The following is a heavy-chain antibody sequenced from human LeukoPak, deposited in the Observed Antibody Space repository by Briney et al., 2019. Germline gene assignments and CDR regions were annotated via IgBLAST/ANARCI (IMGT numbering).Heavy chain of an antibody. CDR2: ISWNSGSI. D-gene: IGHD1-14*01. CDR3: AKDSNPADAFDI. CDR1: GFTFDDYA. Sequence: GGSLRLSCAASGFTFDDYAMHWVRQAPGKGLEWVSGISWNSGSIGYADSVKGRFTISRDNAKNSLYLQMNSLGAEDTALYYCAKDSNPADAFDIWGQGTMVTVSS. V-gene: IGHV3-9*01. J-gene: IGHJ3*02.